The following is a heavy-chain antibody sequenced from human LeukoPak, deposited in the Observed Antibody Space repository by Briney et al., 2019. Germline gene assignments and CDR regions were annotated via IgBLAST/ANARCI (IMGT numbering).Heavy chain of an antibody. CDR1: GYTFTGYY. D-gene: IGHD3-10*01. CDR3: ARGITMVRGVISWFDP. J-gene: IGHJ5*02. V-gene: IGHV1-2*02. CDR2: INPNSGGT. Sequence: ASVKVSCKASGYTFTGYYMHWVRQAPGQGLEWMGWINPNSGGTNYAQKFQGRVTMTRDTSISTAYMELSRLRSDVTAVYYCARGITMVRGVISWFDPWGQGTLVTVSS.